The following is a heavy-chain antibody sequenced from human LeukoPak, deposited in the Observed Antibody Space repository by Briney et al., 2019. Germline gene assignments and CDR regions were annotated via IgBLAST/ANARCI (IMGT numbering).Heavy chain of an antibody. CDR2: INPSGGST. V-gene: IGHV1-46*01. CDR3: ARETGITMVRGVGPFDY. CDR1: VYTFTSYY. Sequence: ASVKVSCKASVYTFTSYYMHWVRQAPGQGLEWMGIINPSGGSTSYAQKFQGGVTMTRDTSTSTVYMELSSLRSEDTAVYYCARETGITMVRGVGPFDYWGQGTLVTVSS. D-gene: IGHD3-10*01. J-gene: IGHJ4*02.